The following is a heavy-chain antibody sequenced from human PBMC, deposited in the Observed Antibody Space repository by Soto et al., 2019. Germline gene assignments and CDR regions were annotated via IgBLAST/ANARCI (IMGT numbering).Heavy chain of an antibody. D-gene: IGHD2-21*01. V-gene: IGHV4-31*03. Sequence: QVQLQESGPGLVKPSQTLSLTCTVSGGSISSGGYYWSWIRQHPGKGLEWIGYIYYSGSTYYNPSLESRVTLPVDTSKNQFSLKLSSVTAADTAVYYCAASCVGCGGFNYYGMDVWGQGTTVTVSS. CDR3: AASCVGCGGFNYYGMDV. J-gene: IGHJ6*02. CDR1: GGSISSGGYY. CDR2: IYYSGST.